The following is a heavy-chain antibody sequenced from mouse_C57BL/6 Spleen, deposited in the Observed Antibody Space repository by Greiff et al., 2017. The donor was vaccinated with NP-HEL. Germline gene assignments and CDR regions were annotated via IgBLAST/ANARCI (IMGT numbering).Heavy chain of an antibody. J-gene: IGHJ2*01. CDR2: IRNKANGYTT. D-gene: IGHD1-1*01. V-gene: IGHV7-3*01. Sequence: VQLKESGGGLVQPGGSLSLSCAASGFTFTDYYMSWVRQPPGKALEWLGFIRNKANGYTTEYSASVKGRFTISRDNSQSILYLQMNALRAEDSATYYCARFIYYYGSSLYYFDYWGQGTTLTVSS. CDR1: GFTFTDYY. CDR3: ARFIYYYGSSLYYFDY.